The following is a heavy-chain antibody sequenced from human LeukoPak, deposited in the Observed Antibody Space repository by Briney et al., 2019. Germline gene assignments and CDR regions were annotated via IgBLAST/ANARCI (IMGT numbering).Heavy chain of an antibody. D-gene: IGHD6-13*01. V-gene: IGHV3-21*01. Sequence: GGSLRLSCAASGFTFSSYSMNWVRQAPGKGLEWVSSISSSSSYIYYADSVKGRFTISRDNAKNSLYLQMNSLRAEDTAVYYCARFTETSSSWYTENYYYYGMDVWGQGTTVTVSS. J-gene: IGHJ6*02. CDR2: ISSSSSYI. CDR1: GFTFSSYS. CDR3: ARFTETSSSWYTENYYYYGMDV.